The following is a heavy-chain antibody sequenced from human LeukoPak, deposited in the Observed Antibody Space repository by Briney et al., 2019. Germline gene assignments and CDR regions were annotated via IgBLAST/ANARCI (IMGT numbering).Heavy chain of an antibody. CDR3: ARDRSFDSTGYYNFDY. CDR1: GGSFSAYF. V-gene: IGHV4-4*07. Sequence: SSETLSLTCTVSGGSFSAYFWSWIRQPAGKGLEWIGRISATGITNSSPSLRSRVTMSVDTSKSQFSLRLKSVTAADTAVYYCARDRSFDSTGYYNFDYWGQGTLVTVSS. CDR2: ISATGIT. J-gene: IGHJ4*02. D-gene: IGHD3-22*01.